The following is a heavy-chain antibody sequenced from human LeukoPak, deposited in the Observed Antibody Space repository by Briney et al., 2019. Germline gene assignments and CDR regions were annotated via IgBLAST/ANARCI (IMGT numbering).Heavy chain of an antibody. CDR3: ARGPPLDSSSWYFNYYYGMDV. D-gene: IGHD6-13*01. CDR1: GYTFTSYA. Sequence: ASVKVSCKASGYTFTSYAMNWVRQAPGQGLEWMGWINTNTGNPTYAQGFTGRFVFSLDTSVSTAYLQISSLKAEDTAVYYCARGPPLDSSSWYFNYYYGMDVWGQGTTVTVSS. J-gene: IGHJ6*02. CDR2: INTNTGNP. V-gene: IGHV7-4-1*02.